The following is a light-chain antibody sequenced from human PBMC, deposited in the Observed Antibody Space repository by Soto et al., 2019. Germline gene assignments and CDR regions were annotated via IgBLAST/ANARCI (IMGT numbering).Light chain of an antibody. J-gene: IGKJ5*01. Sequence: DIQMTQSPSSISASVGDRVTITCRASQSISSWLAWYQQKPGKAPKLLIYDASSLESGVPSRFSGSGSGTEFTLTISSLQPDDFATYYCQQYNSYSTFGQGTRLEI. V-gene: IGKV1-5*01. CDR2: DAS. CDR1: QSISSW. CDR3: QQYNSYST.